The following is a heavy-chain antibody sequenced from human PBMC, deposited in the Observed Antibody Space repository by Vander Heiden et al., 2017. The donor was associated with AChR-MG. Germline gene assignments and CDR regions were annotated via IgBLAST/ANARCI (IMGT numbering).Heavy chain of an antibody. Sequence: QVQLVASGGGVVQPGGSLRLSCAASGSPFSNYAIHWVRQAPGKGLEWGTLIAYDGSSKNYADSVKGRFTISRDNSNNTLYVDMNSLRPEDTAVYYCARGGLTIFGVTLPLDYWGQGTLVTVSS. CDR1: GSPFSNYA. CDR2: IAYDGSSK. D-gene: IGHD3-3*01. J-gene: IGHJ4*02. CDR3: ARGGLTIFGVTLPLDY. V-gene: IGHV3-30-3*01.